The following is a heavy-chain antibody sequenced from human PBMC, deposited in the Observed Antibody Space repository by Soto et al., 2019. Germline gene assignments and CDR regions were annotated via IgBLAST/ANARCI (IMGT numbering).Heavy chain of an antibody. CDR1: GFSFSSYG. V-gene: IGHV3-30*18. D-gene: IGHD5-12*01. J-gene: IGHJ4*02. CDR2: LSFDGKTD. Sequence: QVQLVESGGGVVQPGRSLRLSCAASGFSFSSYGMHWVRQAPGKGLERVAVLSFDGKTDYYADSVRGRFTISRDNSKNTLYLQMSSLRAEDTAVYYCAKDSSGYDFTYFDYWGQGTLVTVSS. CDR3: AKDSSGYDFTYFDY.